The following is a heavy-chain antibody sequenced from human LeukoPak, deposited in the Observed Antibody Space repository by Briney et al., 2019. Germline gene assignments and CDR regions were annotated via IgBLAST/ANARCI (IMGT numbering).Heavy chain of an antibody. V-gene: IGHV4-39*01. J-gene: IGHJ4*02. Sequence: PSETLSLTCTVSGGSISSSSYYWGWIRQPPWKGLEWIGSIYYSGSTYYNPSLKSRVTISVDTSKNQFSLKLSSVTAADTAVYYCARLGSYYDILTGVLDYWGQGTLVTVSS. CDR2: IYYSGST. D-gene: IGHD3-9*01. CDR3: ARLGSYYDILTGVLDY. CDR1: GGSISSSSYY.